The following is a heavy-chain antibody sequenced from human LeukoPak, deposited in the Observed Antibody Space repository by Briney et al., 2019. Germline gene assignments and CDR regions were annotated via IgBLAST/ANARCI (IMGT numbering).Heavy chain of an antibody. V-gene: IGHV1-46*01. D-gene: IGHD3-10*01. CDR2: INPSDGAT. Sequence: ASVKVSCKASGYTFTKYYIHWVRQAPGQGLEWMGMINPSDGATTYAQTFQGRVTMTRDMSTTTVHMDLRSLRAEDTAVFFCASDQRVGLGGTFGGLFASYYTYYYMDVWGRGTTVTVS. J-gene: IGHJ6*03. CDR3: ASDQRVGLGGTFGGLFASYYTYYYMDV. CDR1: GYTFTKYY.